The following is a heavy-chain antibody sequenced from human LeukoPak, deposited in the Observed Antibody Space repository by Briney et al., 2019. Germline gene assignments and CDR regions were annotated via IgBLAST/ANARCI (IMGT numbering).Heavy chain of an antibody. CDR3: ARDVSYYDSSGYYYV. V-gene: IGHV3-7*01. D-gene: IGHD3-22*01. CDR1: GFTFSSYW. Sequence: GGSLRLSCVASGFTFSSYWMSWVRQAPGKGLEWVANIKQAGSEKYYVDSVKGRFTISRDNAKNSLYLQMNSLRVEDTAVYYCARDVSYYDSSGYYYVWGQGTLVTVSS. J-gene: IGHJ4*02. CDR2: IKQAGSEK.